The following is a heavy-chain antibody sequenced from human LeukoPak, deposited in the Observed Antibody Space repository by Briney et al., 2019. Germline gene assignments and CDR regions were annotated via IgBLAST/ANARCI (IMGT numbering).Heavy chain of an antibody. Sequence: GGSLRLSCAASGFTFDDYAMHWVRQAPGKGLEWVSSISSSSSYIYYADSVKGRFTISRDNAKNSLYLQMNSLRAEDTAVYYCARGVRPTSYYYDSSGYYYFDYWGQGTLVTVSS. CDR2: ISSSSSYI. J-gene: IGHJ4*02. CDR1: GFTFDDYA. V-gene: IGHV3-21*01. D-gene: IGHD3-22*01. CDR3: ARGVRPTSYYYDSSGYYYFDY.